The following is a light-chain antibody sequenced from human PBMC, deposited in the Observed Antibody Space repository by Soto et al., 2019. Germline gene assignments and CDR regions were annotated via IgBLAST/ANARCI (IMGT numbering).Light chain of an antibody. V-gene: IGKV3D-20*02. J-gene: IGKJ1*01. Sequence: VWTQYQDTLSLSPGDRATHSCRASQSVSSSYSAWYQQKPGQAPRLLIYGASSRATGIPARFSGSGSGTDFTLTIGSLEPEDFAVYYCQQRSDWPLTFGQGTKVAI. CDR3: QQRSDWPLT. CDR2: GAS. CDR1: QSVSSSY.